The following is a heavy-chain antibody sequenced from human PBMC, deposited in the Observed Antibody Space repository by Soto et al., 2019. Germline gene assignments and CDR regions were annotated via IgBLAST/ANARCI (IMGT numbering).Heavy chain of an antibody. V-gene: IGHV1-46*01. J-gene: IGHJ6*02. D-gene: IGHD3-3*01. CDR3: AGDYDFWSGYYYYYYGMDV. Sequence: GASVKVSCKASGYTFTSYYMHWVRQAPGQGLEWMGIINPSGGSTSYAQKFQGRVTMTRDTSTSTVYMELSSLRSEDAAVYYCAGDYDFWSGYYYYYYGMDVWGQGTTVTVSS. CDR2: INPSGGST. CDR1: GYTFTSYY.